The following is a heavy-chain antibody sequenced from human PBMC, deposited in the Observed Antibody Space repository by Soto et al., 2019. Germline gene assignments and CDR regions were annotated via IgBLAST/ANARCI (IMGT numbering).Heavy chain of an antibody. J-gene: IGHJ6*02. D-gene: IGHD3-9*01. CDR2: IGSGGDT. V-gene: IGHV3-13*01. CDR3: TRKTGPTGMGV. Sequence: EVQLVESGGGLVQPGGSLRLSCAASGFTLSSYDIHWVRQATGEGLEWVSGIGSGGDTHYADSVKGRFTISRENGENSLYVERNSLRVGDTAVYSFTRKTGPTGMGVRGQGAKVTVSS. CDR1: GFTLSSYD.